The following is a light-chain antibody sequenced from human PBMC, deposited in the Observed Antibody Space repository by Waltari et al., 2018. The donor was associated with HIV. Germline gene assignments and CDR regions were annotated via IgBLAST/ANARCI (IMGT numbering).Light chain of an antibody. CDR2: EVT. CDR1: SSNVGGDAS. V-gene: IGLV2-8*01. J-gene: IGLJ2*01. Sequence: QAALTRPPSAAVSLGSAVTFACPGTSSNVGGDASGAWYQQQPGKAPKLVIYEVTKRPSGVPDRFSGSKSGNTASLNISGLQAEDEADYSCSSYAGNFVVFGGGTNLTVL. CDR3: SSYAGNFVV.